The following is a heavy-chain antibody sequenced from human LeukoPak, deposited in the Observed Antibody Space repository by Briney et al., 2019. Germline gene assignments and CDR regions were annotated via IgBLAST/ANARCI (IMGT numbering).Heavy chain of an antibody. CDR1: GGSISSGDYY. Sequence: SETPSLTCTVSGGSISSGDYYWSWIRQPPGKGLEWIGYIYYSGSTYYNPSLKSRVTISVDTSKNQFSLKQSSVTAADTAVYYCARDPGVGATTLDYWGQGTLVTVSS. CDR2: IYYSGST. J-gene: IGHJ4*02. V-gene: IGHV4-30-4*01. D-gene: IGHD1-26*01. CDR3: ARDPGVGATTLDY.